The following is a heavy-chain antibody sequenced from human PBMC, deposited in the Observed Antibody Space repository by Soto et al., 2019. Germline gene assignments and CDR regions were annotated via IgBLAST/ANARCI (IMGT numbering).Heavy chain of an antibody. CDR1: SCS. Sequence: SCSIILIRKKQGKGLEWVSYISSSSSTIYYADSVKGRFTISRDNAKNSLYLQMNSLRAEDTAVYYCARANYYGSPGDFDYWGQGTLVTVSS. CDR3: ARANYYGSPGDFDY. J-gene: IGHJ4*02. D-gene: IGHD3-10*01. V-gene: IGHV3-48*01. CDR2: ISSSSSTI.